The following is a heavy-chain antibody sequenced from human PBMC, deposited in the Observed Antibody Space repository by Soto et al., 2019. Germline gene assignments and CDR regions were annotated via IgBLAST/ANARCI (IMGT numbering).Heavy chain of an antibody. Sequence: ASVKVSCKASGGTLSSYAVSWVRQAPGQGLEWMGGIIPIFGTANYAQKFQGRVTITADESTSTAYMELSSLRSEDTAAYYCARGVSSGYLTLYYFDYWGQGTLVTVS. CDR1: GGTLSSYA. V-gene: IGHV1-69*13. D-gene: IGHD3-22*01. J-gene: IGHJ4*02. CDR2: IIPIFGTA. CDR3: ARGVSSGYLTLYYFDY.